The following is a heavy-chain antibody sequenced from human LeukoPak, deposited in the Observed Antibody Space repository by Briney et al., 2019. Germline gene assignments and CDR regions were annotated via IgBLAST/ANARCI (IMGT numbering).Heavy chain of an antibody. D-gene: IGHD5-12*01. CDR1: GGTFSSYA. CDR2: IIPILGMA. Sequence: ASVTVSCKASGGTFSSYAISWVRQAPGQGLEWMARIIPILGMANYAQKFQGRVTITADKSTSTAYMELSSLRSEDTAVYYCARGHSGYDLAFDYWGQGTLVTVSS. CDR3: ARGHSGYDLAFDY. J-gene: IGHJ4*01. V-gene: IGHV1-69*04.